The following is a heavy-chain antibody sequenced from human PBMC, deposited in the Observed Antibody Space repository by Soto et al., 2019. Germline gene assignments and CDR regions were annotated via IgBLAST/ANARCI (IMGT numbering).Heavy chain of an antibody. J-gene: IGHJ3*02. D-gene: IGHD3-22*01. Sequence: ASVKVSCKASGYTFTGYYMHWVRQAPGQGLEWMGWINPNSGGTKYAQKFQGRVTMTRDTSISPAYMDLSRLQSDDTAVYDSARDARVSGYYFSGFDIWGQGTMVTVSS. CDR1: GYTFTGYY. V-gene: IGHV1-2*02. CDR2: INPNSGGT. CDR3: ARDARVSGYYFSGFDI.